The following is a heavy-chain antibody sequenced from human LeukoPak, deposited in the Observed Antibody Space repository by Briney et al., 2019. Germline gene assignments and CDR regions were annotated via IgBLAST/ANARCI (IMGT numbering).Heavy chain of an antibody. Sequence: SETLSLTCAVYGGSFSGYHWSWIRQPPGKGLEWIGEINHSGSTNYNPSLKSRVTISVDTSKNQFSLKLSSVTAADTAVYYCASRRYYFDYWGQGTLVTVSS. J-gene: IGHJ4*02. CDR2: INHSGST. V-gene: IGHV4-34*01. CDR3: ASRRYYFDY. CDR1: GGSFSGYH.